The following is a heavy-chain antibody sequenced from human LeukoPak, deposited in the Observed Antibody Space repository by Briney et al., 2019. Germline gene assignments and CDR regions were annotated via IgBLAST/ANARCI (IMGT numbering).Heavy chain of an antibody. CDR3: ARLAAAGFDY. Sequence: SETLSLTYTVSGGSISSYYWSWIRQPAGKGLEWIGRTYTSGSTNYNPSLKSRVTMSVDTSKNQFSLKLSSVTATDTAVYYCARLAAAGFDYWGQGTLVTVSS. J-gene: IGHJ4*02. CDR2: TYTSGST. D-gene: IGHD6-13*01. V-gene: IGHV4-4*07. CDR1: GGSISSYY.